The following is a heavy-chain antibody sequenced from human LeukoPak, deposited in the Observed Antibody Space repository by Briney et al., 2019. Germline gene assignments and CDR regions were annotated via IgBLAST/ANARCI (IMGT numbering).Heavy chain of an antibody. J-gene: IGHJ4*02. Sequence: GGSLRLSCAASGFSVSNNYMSWVRQAPGQGLEWVSVIYTGGSTHYADSVKGRFIISRDNSKNTLYLQMNSLRAEDTAVYYCAKDLPKTYWGQGTLVTVSS. CDR2: IYTGGST. V-gene: IGHV3-53*01. CDR3: AKDLPKTY. CDR1: GFSVSNNY.